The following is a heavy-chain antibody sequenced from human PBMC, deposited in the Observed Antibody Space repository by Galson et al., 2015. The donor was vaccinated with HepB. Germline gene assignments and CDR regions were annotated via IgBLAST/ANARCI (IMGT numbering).Heavy chain of an antibody. J-gene: IGHJ6*02. D-gene: IGHD5-12*01. CDR3: AKTSGYSGYDYRYYYFYGMDV. Sequence: SVKVSCKASGGTFSNYAINWVRQAPGQGLEWMGGIIPIFATANYAQKFQGRVTITADESTNTAYMELSSLRSEDTAVYYCAKTSGYSGYDYRYYYFYGMDVWGQGTTVTVSS. V-gene: IGHV1-69*13. CDR2: IIPIFATA. CDR1: GGTFSNYA.